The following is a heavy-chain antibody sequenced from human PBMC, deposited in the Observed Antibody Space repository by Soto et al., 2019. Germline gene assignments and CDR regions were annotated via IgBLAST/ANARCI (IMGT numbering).Heavy chain of an antibody. CDR2: ISNDGNRK. CDR1: RFSFSDYA. Sequence: QVQLVESGGGVVQPGGSLRLSCAASRFSFSDYAMHWVRQAPGKGLEWVAVISNDGNRKYYADSVKGRFTISRDNAKDTLYLQMNGLRPEDTAVFYCLRYLGGGTPLFDYWGQGALVTVSS. D-gene: IGHD7-27*01. J-gene: IGHJ4*02. V-gene: IGHV3-30-3*01. CDR3: LRYLGGGTPLFDY.